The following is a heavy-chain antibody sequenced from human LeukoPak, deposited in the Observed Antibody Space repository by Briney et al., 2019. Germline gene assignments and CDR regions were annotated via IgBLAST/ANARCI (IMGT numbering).Heavy chain of an antibody. V-gene: IGHV4-59*01. CDR2: IYYSGST. Sequence: SETLSLTCTVSGGSISSYYWSWIRQPPGKGLEWIGYIYYSGSTNYNPSLKSRVTISVDTSKNQFSLKLSSVTAADTAVYYCARQFATASADTRGYFDFWGQGTVVTVSS. CDR3: ARQFATASADTRGYFDF. J-gene: IGHJ4*02. CDR1: GGSISSYY. D-gene: IGHD2-2*01.